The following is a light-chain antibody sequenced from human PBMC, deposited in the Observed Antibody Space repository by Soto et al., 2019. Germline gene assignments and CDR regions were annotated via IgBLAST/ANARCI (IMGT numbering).Light chain of an antibody. CDR1: QDIGTW. CDR3: QQCHSFPHT. J-gene: IGKJ2*01. CDR2: VAS. V-gene: IGKV1D-12*01. Sequence: DIQMTQSPSSVSASMGDRVTVTCRAGQDIGTWLAWYQQKPGNAPKLLISVASKLESGVPSRFSGSGSGTHFTLTISSLQPEDLATYYCQQCHSFPHTFGQGTKLDIK.